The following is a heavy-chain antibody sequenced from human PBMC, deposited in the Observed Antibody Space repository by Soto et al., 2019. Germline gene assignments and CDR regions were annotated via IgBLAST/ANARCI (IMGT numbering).Heavy chain of an antibody. V-gene: IGHV3-33*01. CDR2: IWYDGSNT. D-gene: IGHD7-27*01. CDR3: VRDLLGSGGHFDY. J-gene: IGHJ4*02. CDR1: GFIFSSFG. Sequence: GGSLRLSCAASGFIFSSFGMHWVRQAPGKGLEWVAHIWYDGSNTYYADSVKGRFTISRDNSRNTLYLQMNSLRAEDTAVYHCVRDLLGSGGHFDYWGQGTPVTVCS.